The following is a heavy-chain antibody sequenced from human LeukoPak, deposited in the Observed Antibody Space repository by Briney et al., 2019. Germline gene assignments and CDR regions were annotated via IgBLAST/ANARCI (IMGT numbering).Heavy chain of an antibody. V-gene: IGHV4-38-2*02. J-gene: IGHJ3*02. CDR1: GYSISSGSY. CDR3: ARVSTTDDAFDI. D-gene: IGHD4-17*01. CDR2: IYHSGST. Sequence: PSETLSLTCTVSGYSISSGSYCGWIRQPPGQGLEWIGTIYHSGSTYYNPSLKSRVTISVDTSKNQFSLKLSSVTAADTAVYYCARVSTTDDAFDIWGQGTMVTVSS.